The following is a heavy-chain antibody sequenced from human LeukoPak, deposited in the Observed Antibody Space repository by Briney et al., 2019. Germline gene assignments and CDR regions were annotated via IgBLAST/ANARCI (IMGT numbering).Heavy chain of an antibody. CDR1: GGSISSYY. CDR2: IYHSGST. J-gene: IGHJ4*02. D-gene: IGHD3-22*01. V-gene: IGHV4-59*04. CDR3: TRPYYYDSSGSPDY. Sequence: PSETLSLTCTVSGGSISSYYWSWIRQPAGKGLEWIGNIYHSGSTYYNPSLKSRVTISVDTSKNQFSLKLSSVTAADTAVYYCTRPYYYDSSGSPDYWGQGTLVTVSS.